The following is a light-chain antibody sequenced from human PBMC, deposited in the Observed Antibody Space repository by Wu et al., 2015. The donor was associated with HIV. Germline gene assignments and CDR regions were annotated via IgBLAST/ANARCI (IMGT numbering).Light chain of an antibody. J-gene: IGKJ1*01. Sequence: DIQMTQSPSTLSAFVGDRVTITCRASQTINNWLAWYQQKPGKAPKLLIYRTTSLESGVPSRFSGSGPETEFTLTISSLQPEDFATYYCQEYKGYSWTFGQGTKVEVK. V-gene: IGKV1-5*03. CDR1: QTINNW. CDR2: RTT. CDR3: QEYKGYSWT.